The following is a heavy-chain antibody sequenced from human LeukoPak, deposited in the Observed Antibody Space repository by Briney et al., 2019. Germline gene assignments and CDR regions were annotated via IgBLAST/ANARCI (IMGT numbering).Heavy chain of an antibody. J-gene: IGHJ4*02. Sequence: SETLSLTCAVYGGSFSGYYWSWIRQPPGKGLEWIGEINHSGSTNYNPSLKSRVTISVDTSKNQFSLKLSSVTAADTAVYYCARAQTRYSGSYYVDYRGQGTLVTVSS. V-gene: IGHV4-34*01. CDR1: GGSFSGYY. CDR3: ARAQTRYSGSYYVDY. CDR2: INHSGST. D-gene: IGHD1-26*01.